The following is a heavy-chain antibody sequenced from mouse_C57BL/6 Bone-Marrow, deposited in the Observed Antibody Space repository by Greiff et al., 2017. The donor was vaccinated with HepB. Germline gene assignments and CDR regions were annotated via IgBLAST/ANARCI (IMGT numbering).Heavy chain of an antibody. J-gene: IGHJ4*01. V-gene: IGHV1-78*01. CDR2: IYPRDGST. CDR3: ARDGYYPYYAMDY. Sequence: VQRVESDAELVKPGASVKISCKVSGYTFTDHTIHWMKQRPEQGLEWIGYIYPRDGSTKYNEKFKGKATLTADKSSSTAYMQLNSLTSEDSAVYFCARDGYYPYYAMDYWGQGTSVTVSS. D-gene: IGHD2-3*01. CDR1: GYTFTDHT.